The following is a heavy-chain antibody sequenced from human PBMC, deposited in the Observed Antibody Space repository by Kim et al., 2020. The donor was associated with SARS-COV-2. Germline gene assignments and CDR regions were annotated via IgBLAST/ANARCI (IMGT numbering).Heavy chain of an antibody. Sequence: GGSLRLSCAASGFTFSGSAMHWVRQASGKGLEWVGRIRSKANSYATAYAASVKGRFTISRDDSKNTAYLQMNSLKTEDTAVYYCTSRPYCSSTSCYGPHYYYGMDVWGQGTTVTVSS. CDR3: TSRPYCSSTSCYGPHYYYGMDV. D-gene: IGHD2-2*01. CDR1: GFTFSGSA. J-gene: IGHJ6*02. CDR2: IRSKANSYAT. V-gene: IGHV3-73*01.